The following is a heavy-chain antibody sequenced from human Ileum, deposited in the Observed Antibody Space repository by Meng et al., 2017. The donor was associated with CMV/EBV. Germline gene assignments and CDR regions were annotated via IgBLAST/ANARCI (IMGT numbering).Heavy chain of an antibody. CDR3: ARVKYSSSALSY. J-gene: IGHJ4*02. CDR2: INSDGSST. CDR1: GFTFSSYA. D-gene: IGHD6-13*01. V-gene: IGHV3-74*01. Sequence: GESLKISCAASGFTFSSYAMSWVRQAPGKGLVWVSRINSDGSSTSYADSVKGRFTISRDNAKNTLYLQMNSLRAEDTAVYYCARVKYSSSALSYWGQGTLVTVSS.